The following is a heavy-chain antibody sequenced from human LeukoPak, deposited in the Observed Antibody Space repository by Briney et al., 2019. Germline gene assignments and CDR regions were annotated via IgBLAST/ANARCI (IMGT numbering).Heavy chain of an antibody. CDR1: GFTLDVYW. J-gene: IGHJ4*02. D-gene: IGHD1-14*01. CDR2: INQDGSEK. V-gene: IGHV3-7*01. CDR3: ARNSESLTHPKY. Sequence: GGSLRLSCAASGFTLDVYWMTWVRQAPGKGLEWVANINQDGSEKHYLDSVKGRFTISRDNPRNSLSLQVSSLRAEDTAIYYCARNSESLTHPKYWGQGTLVTVSS.